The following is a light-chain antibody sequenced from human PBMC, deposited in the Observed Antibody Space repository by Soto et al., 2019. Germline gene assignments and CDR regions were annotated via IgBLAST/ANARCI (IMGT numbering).Light chain of an antibody. CDR2: YDD. Sequence: QSVLTQPPSVSEAPRQRVTISCSGSNSNIGSSAVNWYQQLPGKALKLLIYYDDLLPSGVSDRFSGSKSGTSASLTISGLQSEDEADYYCAAWDDSLNGVVFGGGTKVTVL. V-gene: IGLV1-36*01. CDR1: NSNIGSSA. CDR3: AAWDDSLNGVV. J-gene: IGLJ2*01.